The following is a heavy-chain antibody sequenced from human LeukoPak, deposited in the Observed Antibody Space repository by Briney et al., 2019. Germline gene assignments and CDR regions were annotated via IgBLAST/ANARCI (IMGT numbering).Heavy chain of an antibody. V-gene: IGHV4-59*01. Sequence: PSETLSLTCTVSGDSIGGYYWSWIRQPPGKGLEWIANIYYSGSTKYNPSLKSRRTISIDTSSNQFSLRLSSMTAADTAVYFCVRGYGSGSDWYFDLWGRGNLVTVSS. D-gene: IGHD3-10*01. CDR3: VRGYGSGSDWYFDL. CDR2: IYYSGST. J-gene: IGHJ2*01. CDR1: GDSIGGYY.